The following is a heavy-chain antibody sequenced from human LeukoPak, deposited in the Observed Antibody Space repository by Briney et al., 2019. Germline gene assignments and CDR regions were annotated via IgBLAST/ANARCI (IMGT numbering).Heavy chain of an antibody. CDR3: ARPYNWDTLRLYYFDY. J-gene: IGHJ4*02. CDR1: GFTFSSYA. D-gene: IGHD1-20*01. Sequence: GRSLRLSCAASGFTFSSYAMHWVRQAPGKGVEWVAVISYDGSNKYYADSVKGRFTISRDNSKNTLYLQMNSLRAEDTAVYYCARPYNWDTLRLYYFDYWGQGTLVTVSS. CDR2: ISYDGSNK. V-gene: IGHV3-30-3*01.